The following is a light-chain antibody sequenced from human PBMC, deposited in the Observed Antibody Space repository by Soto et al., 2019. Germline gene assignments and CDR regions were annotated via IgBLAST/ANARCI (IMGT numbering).Light chain of an antibody. CDR2: DAS. J-gene: IGKJ5*01. CDR3: QQRSNWQVT. CDR1: QSVSSY. V-gene: IGKV3-11*01. Sequence: DIVLTQSPATLYLSPWERATLSCGASQSVSSYLAWYQQKPGQAPRLLIFDASNRATGIPARFSGSGSGTDFTLTISSLEPEDFAVYYCQQRSNWQVTFGHGTRLE.